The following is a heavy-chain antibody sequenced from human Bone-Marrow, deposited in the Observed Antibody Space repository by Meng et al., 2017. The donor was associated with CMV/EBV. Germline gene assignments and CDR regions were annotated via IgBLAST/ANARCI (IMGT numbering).Heavy chain of an antibody. J-gene: IGHJ4*02. CDR2: ISGSGGST. V-gene: IGHV3-23*01. CDR1: GFTFSSYA. Sequence: GESLKISCAASGFTFSSYAMSWVRQAPGKGLEWVSAISGSGGSTYYADSVKGRFTISRDNSKNTLYLQMNSLRAEDTAVYYCARGKRGIAARPFLIWVYWGQGTLVTVSS. D-gene: IGHD6-6*01. CDR3: ARGKRGIAARPFLIWVY.